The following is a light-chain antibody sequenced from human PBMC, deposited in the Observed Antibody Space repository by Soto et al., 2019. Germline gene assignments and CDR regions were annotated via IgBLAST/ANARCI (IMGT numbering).Light chain of an antibody. CDR1: QSVRNW. V-gene: IGKV1-5*01. CDR2: DSS. Sequence: DIQKTQSPSTLFASVVDRVTITCRASQSVRNWLAWYQQKPGRAPQLLIYDSSTLEPGVPSRFRGSGSGTEFTLTINGLQPDDFATYYCQQYDGYSPQTFGQGTKVDIK. CDR3: QQYDGYSPQT. J-gene: IGKJ1*01.